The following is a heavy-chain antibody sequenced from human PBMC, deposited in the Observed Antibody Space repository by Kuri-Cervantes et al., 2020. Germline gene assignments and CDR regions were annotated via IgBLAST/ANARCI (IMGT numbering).Heavy chain of an antibody. CDR2: INHSGNT. CDR1: DESFSGYY. CDR3: AGGRPIASGATSNYFQH. V-gene: IGHV4-34*01. D-gene: IGHD2-21*01. J-gene: IGHJ1*01. Sequence: SETLSLTCVVDDESFSGYYWSWIRQPPGKGLEWIGEINHSGNTNYNPSLKSRVTISVDTSKSQFSLKLSSVTAADTAVYYCAGGRPIASGATSNYFQHWGQGTLVTVSS.